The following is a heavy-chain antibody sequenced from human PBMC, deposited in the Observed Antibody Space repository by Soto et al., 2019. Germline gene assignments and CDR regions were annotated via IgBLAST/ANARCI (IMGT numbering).Heavy chain of an antibody. V-gene: IGHV4-34*01. J-gene: IGHJ5*02. Sequence: QVQVQQWGAGLLKPSETLSLTCAVNGGSFSGPYWSWIRQPPGKGLEWIGEINHYGSPNYNPSLKSRVTISIDTSNNQFSLNLNSVTAADTAVYYCAKAPPGSASGYWFDPWGQGTLVTVSS. D-gene: IGHD6-13*01. CDR1: GGSFSGPY. CDR2: INHYGSP. CDR3: AKAPPGSASGYWFDP.